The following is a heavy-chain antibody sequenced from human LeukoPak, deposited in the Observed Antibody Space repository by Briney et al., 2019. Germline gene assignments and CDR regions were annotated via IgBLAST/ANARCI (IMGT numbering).Heavy chain of an antibody. CDR2: IRSKGYGGTT. V-gene: IGHV3-49*04. D-gene: IGHD3-22*01. J-gene: IGHJ4*02. CDR1: GFTFGDYA. Sequence: GGSLRLSCTASGFTFGDYAMSWVRQAPGKGLEWVGFIRSKGYGGTTEYAASVKGRFTISRDDSKSIAYLQMNSLKTEDTAVYYCSGDYYYDGSGYLFDYWGQGTLVTVSS. CDR3: SGDYYYDGSGYLFDY.